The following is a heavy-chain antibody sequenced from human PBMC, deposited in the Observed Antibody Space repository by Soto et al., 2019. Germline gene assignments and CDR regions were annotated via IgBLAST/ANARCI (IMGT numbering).Heavy chain of an antibody. CDR1: GGSFSGYY. Sequence: SXTLSLTCDVYGGSFSGYYCSWIVQPPGKGLEWIGEINHSGSTNYNPSLKSRVTISVDASKNQFSLKLSSVTAADTAVYYCARGPELNYYYYYGMDVWGQGTTVTVSS. CDR2: INHSGST. V-gene: IGHV4-34*01. D-gene: IGHD3-10*01. CDR3: ARGPELNYYYYYGMDV. J-gene: IGHJ6*02.